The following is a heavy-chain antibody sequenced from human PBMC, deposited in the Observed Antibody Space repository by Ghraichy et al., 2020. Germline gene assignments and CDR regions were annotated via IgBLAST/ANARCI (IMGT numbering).Heavy chain of an antibody. D-gene: IGHD5-18*01. V-gene: IGHV4-31*03. CDR1: GGSISSGGYY. CDR3: ARARDLDTALGLFDY. J-gene: IGHJ4*02. CDR2: IYYSGST. Sequence: LSLTCTVSGGSISSGGYYWSWIRQHPGKGLEWIGYIYYSGSTYYNPSLKSRVTISVDTSKNQFSLKLSSVPAADTAVAYCARARDLDTALGLFDYWGQGTLVTVSS.